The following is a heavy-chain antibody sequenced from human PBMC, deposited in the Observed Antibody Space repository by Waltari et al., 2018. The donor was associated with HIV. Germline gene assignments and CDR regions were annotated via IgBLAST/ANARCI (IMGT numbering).Heavy chain of an antibody. V-gene: IGHV3-74*01. Sequence: EVQLVESGGGLVQPGGSLSLSCSASGFTFSSYWMHWVRQAPGKGLVWGSGIKRDGSTIRYADSVKGRFTIARDNAKNTLYLQMNSLRAEDTALYYCARGQYYSMDVWGQGTTVTVSS. J-gene: IGHJ6*02. CDR2: IKRDGSTI. CDR1: GFTFSSYW. D-gene: IGHD3-10*01. CDR3: ARGQYYSMDV.